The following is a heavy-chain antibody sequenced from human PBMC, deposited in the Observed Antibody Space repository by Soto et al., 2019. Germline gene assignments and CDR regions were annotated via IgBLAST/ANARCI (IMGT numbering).Heavy chain of an antibody. J-gene: IGHJ4*02. D-gene: IGHD3-3*01. V-gene: IGHV2-5*02. CDR1: AFSLTTSGVG. CDR3: AHRVLRTVFGLVTTTAIYFDF. CDR2: IYWDDDK. Sequence: ESGPTQVKPRQTLTLTCTFSAFSLTTSGVGVGWIRQSPGKAPEWLALIYWDDDKRYSPSLKSRLTITKDTSKNQVVLTMADLDPADTATYYCAHRVLRTVFGLVTTTAIYFDFWGQGTPVAVSS.